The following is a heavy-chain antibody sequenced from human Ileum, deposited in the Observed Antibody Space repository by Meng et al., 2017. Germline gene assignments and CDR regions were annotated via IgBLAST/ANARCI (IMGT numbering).Heavy chain of an antibody. Sequence: HVHLQGSRPVLVRPSENLSLTCTSSGGSVSSGSYYWNGIRQPPGKGPEWSAYIYYTGSTNYNPSLKSRVIISADTSKNQFSLKLSSVTAADTAVYYCARAETALDYWGQGTLVTVSS. J-gene: IGHJ4*02. CDR1: GGSVSSGSYY. D-gene: IGHD5-18*01. V-gene: IGHV4-61*01. CDR3: ARAETALDY. CDR2: IYYTGST.